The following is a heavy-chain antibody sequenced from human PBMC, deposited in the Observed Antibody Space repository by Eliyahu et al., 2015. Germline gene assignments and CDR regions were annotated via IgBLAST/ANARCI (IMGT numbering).Heavy chain of an antibody. D-gene: IGHD3-22*01. V-gene: IGHV2-5*02. CDR3: AHKXWDSSRWYKDWFDP. J-gene: IGHJ5*02. CDR2: IYWDDDK. CDR1: GFSIXTSGRG. Sequence: QITLKESGPTLVKPTQTLXLTCTXSGFSIXTSGRGVGWIRQPPGKALEWLAVIYWDDDKRYSPSLKNRLTITKDTSKNQVVLTMTNMDPGDTATYHCAHKXWDSSRWYKDWFDPWGQGILVTVSS.